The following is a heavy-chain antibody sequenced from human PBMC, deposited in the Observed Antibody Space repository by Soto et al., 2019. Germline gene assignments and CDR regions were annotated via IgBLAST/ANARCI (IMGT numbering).Heavy chain of an antibody. J-gene: IGHJ4*02. V-gene: IGHV3-23*01. CDR3: ANGRPRRTSGYFFDY. Sequence: EVQLLESGGKLVQPGGSLTLSCAASGFTFSTYAMAWVRQAPGKGLEWVSGVSASGLNTDYAGPVKGRFYISRDNSKNTVSLHMTSLRAEDTALYYCANGRPRRTSGYFFDYCGQGTQVTVSS. D-gene: IGHD1-1*01. CDR2: VSASGLNT. CDR1: GFTFSTYA.